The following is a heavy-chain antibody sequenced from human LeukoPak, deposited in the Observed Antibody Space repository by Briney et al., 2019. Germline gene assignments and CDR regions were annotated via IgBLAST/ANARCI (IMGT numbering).Heavy chain of an antibody. V-gene: IGHV4-34*01. Sequence: SETLSLTCAVYGGSFSGYYWSWIRQPPGKGLEWIGEINHSGSTNYNPSLKSRVTISADTSKNQFSLKLSSVTAADTAVYYCARDGVVGDGYNFDYWGQGTLVTVSS. CDR2: INHSGST. CDR1: GGSFSGYY. CDR3: ARDGVVGDGYNFDY. J-gene: IGHJ4*02. D-gene: IGHD5-24*01.